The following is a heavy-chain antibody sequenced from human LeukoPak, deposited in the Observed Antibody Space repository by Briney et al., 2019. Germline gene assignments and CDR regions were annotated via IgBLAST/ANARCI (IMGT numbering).Heavy chain of an antibody. V-gene: IGHV1-46*01. Sequence: GASVKVSCKAFGYIFTSYYMHWVRQAPGQGLEWMGIINPSGGSTTYAQKFQGRVTMTRDMSTSTVYMELSSLRSEDTAVYYCARVVLYDSSGYYYGFLNYYYYYMDVWGKGTTVTVSS. CDR1: GYIFTSYY. J-gene: IGHJ6*03. CDR3: ARVVLYDSSGYYYGFLNYYYYYMDV. CDR2: INPSGGST. D-gene: IGHD3-22*01.